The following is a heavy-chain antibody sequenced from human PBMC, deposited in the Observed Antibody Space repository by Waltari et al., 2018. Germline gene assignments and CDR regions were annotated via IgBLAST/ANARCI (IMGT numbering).Heavy chain of an antibody. V-gene: IGHV1-3*01. CDR2: SNGGSGRT. CDR3: ARDSSGYNYGFGS. CDR1: GYTFSASA. J-gene: IGHJ5*02. Sequence: VQLVQSGAEVKEPGASVSVSCKASGYTFSASAIHWVRQAPGQGPEWMGWSNGGSGRTKSSQKFQGRLTIFRYTSSASTVRMKLHSLTSADAAVYYCARDSSGYNYGFGSWGQGTLVTGSP. D-gene: IGHD5-18*01.